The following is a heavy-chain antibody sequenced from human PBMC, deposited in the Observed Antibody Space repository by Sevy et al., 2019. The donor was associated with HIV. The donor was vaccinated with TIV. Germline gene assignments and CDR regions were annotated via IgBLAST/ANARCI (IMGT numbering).Heavy chain of an antibody. D-gene: IGHD3-16*01. V-gene: IGHV3-21*01. CDR1: GFTFSSYS. Sequence: GGSLRLSCAASGFTFSSYSMNWVRQAPGKGLEWVSSMNSRGNYIYYANSMKGRFTITRDNDKNSLYLQMNSLRAEDTAVYYCARSPLGGMAGMDVWGQRTTVTVSS. J-gene: IGHJ6*02. CDR2: MNSRGNYI. CDR3: ARSPLGGMAGMDV.